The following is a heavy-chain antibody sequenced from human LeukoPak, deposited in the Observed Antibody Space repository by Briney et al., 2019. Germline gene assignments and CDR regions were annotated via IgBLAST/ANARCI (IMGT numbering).Heavy chain of an antibody. CDR2: IYPGDSDT. D-gene: IGHD3-22*01. V-gene: IGHV5-51*01. J-gene: IGHJ4*02. Sequence: GESLKISCKGSGYSFTSYWIGWVRQMPGKGLEWMGIIYPGDSDTRYSPSFRGQVTISADKSISTAYLQWSSLKASDTAMYYCARTYYDSSGYYSAYYFDYWGQGTLVTVSS. CDR1: GYSFTSYW. CDR3: ARTYYDSSGYYSAYYFDY.